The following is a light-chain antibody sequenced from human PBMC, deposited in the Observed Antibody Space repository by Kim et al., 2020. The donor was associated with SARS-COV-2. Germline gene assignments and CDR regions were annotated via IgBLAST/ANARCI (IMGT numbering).Light chain of an antibody. CDR2: GAS. J-gene: IGKJ4*01. Sequence: LAPGERAPLSCRASQNIRTYLAWYRHKPGQAPSLLIYGASNRATGVPARISGSGSGTDFTLTISSLEPDDFAIYYCQQRSDWPLTFGGGTKVDIK. CDR1: QNIRTY. V-gene: IGKV3-11*01. CDR3: QQRSDWPLT.